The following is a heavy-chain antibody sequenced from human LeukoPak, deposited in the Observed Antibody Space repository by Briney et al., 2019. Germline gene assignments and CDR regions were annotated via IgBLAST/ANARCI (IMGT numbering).Heavy chain of an antibody. CDR3: ARPTGKWLPLDY. V-gene: IGHV1-3*01. J-gene: IGHJ4*02. Sequence: GASVKVSCKASGYTFTSYAIHWVRQAPGQRLEWMGWINAGNGNTKYSQKFQGRVTITRDTSASTAYMELSSLRSEDTAVYYCARPTGKWLPLDYWGQGTLVTVSS. D-gene: IGHD6-19*01. CDR1: GYTFTSYA. CDR2: INAGNGNT.